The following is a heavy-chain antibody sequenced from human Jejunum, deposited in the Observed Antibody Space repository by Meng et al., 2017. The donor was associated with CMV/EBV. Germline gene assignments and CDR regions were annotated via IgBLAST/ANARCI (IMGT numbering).Heavy chain of an antibody. J-gene: IGHJ4*02. CDR1: GFTFSSYG. Sequence: SGFTFSSYGMSGVRQARGQGLEWVAAISGNGASTYYADSVKGRFTISRDNSRDTLYLQMNDLRSDDTAIYYCTKAFGTTHFSDSWGQGTLVTVSS. CDR3: TKAFGTTHFSDS. V-gene: IGHV3-23*01. D-gene: IGHD1/OR15-1a*01. CDR2: ISGNGAST.